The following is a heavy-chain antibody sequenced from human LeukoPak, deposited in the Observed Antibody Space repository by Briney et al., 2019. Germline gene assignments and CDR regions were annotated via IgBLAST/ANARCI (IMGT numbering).Heavy chain of an antibody. D-gene: IGHD3-22*01. CDR3: ARLSSGHYQQLATFDY. CDR1: GFTFSDYY. CDR2: ISNGAGTI. Sequence: KPGGSLRLSCAASGFTFSDYYMSWIRQAPGKGLEWVSYISNGAGTIYYADSVKGRFTISRDNAKNSLYLQMNSLRVEDTAVYYCARLSSGHYQQLATFDYWGQGILVTVSS. J-gene: IGHJ4*02. V-gene: IGHV3-11*04.